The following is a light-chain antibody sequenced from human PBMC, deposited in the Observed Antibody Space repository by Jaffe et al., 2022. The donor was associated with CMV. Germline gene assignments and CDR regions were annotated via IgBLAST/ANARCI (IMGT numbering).Light chain of an antibody. Sequence: QSVLTQPPSASGTPGQRVTISCSGSSSNIGSNTVNWYQQLPGTAPKLLIYSNNQRPSGVPDRFSGSKSGTSASLAISGLQSEDEADYYCATWDDSQNGNWVFGGGTKVTVL. V-gene: IGLV1-44*01. CDR2: SNN. CDR1: SSNIGSNT. CDR3: ATWDDSQNGNWV. J-gene: IGLJ3*02.